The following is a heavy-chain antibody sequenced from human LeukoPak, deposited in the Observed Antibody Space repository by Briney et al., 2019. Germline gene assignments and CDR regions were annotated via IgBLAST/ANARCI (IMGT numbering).Heavy chain of an antibody. CDR1: GFTFSTFA. Sequence: PGGSPRLSCAASGFTFSTFAMIWVRQPPGKGLEWVSSIFPSGGEIHYADSVRGRFTISRGNSKSTLSLQMNSLRAEDTAIYYCATYRQVLLPFESWGQGTLVTVSS. V-gene: IGHV3-23*01. J-gene: IGHJ4*02. D-gene: IGHD2-8*02. CDR3: ATYRQVLLPFES. CDR2: IFPSGGEI.